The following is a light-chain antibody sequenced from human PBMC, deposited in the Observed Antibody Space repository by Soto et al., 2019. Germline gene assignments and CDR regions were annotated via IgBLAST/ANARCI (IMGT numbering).Light chain of an antibody. V-gene: IGKV2-30*01. J-gene: IGKJ1*01. CDR1: ESLVYSDGNIY. Sequence: DVVMTQSPLSLPVTLGQPASISCRSSESLVYSDGNIYLNWFHQRPGQSPRRLIYKVSSRDSGVPDRFSGSGSGTDFTLKISRVEAEDVGIYYCMQGTLWPPTFGQGTKVEIK. CDR2: KVS. CDR3: MQGTLWPPT.